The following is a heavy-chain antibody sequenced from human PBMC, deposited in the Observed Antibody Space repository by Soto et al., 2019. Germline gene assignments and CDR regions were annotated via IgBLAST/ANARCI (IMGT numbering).Heavy chain of an antibody. V-gene: IGHV3-30-3*01. CDR1: GFTFSSCA. Sequence: QVQLVESGGGVVQPGRSLRLSCAASGFTFSSCAMHWVRQAPGKGLEWVAVIIYDGSDEYYADSVQGRFTIFRDNSKNTLYLQMNSLRPEDTAVYYCAAELGNSGYDGHDYWGQGTLVTVSS. CDR2: IIYDGSDE. J-gene: IGHJ4*02. CDR3: AAELGNSGYDGHDY. D-gene: IGHD5-12*01.